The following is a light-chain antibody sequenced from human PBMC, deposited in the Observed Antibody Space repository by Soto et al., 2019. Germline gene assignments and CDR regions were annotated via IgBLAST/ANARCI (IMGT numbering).Light chain of an antibody. CDR1: SSDVGGYNY. CDR3: SSYAGSNNWV. CDR2: EVS. Sequence: QSALTQPSSASGSPGQSVTISCTGTSSDVGGYNYVSWYQQHPGKAPKLMIYEVSKRPSGVPDRFSGSKSDNTASLTVSGLQAEDEADYYCSSYAGSNNWVFGGGTQLTVL. J-gene: IGLJ7*01. V-gene: IGLV2-8*01.